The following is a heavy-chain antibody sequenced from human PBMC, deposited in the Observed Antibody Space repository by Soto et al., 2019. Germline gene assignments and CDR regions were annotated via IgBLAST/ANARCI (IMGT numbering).Heavy chain of an antibody. CDR3: TTKGPSSWTNFDY. D-gene: IGHD6-13*01. CDR2: IKSKTDGWTT. Sequence: EVQLVESGGGLVKPGGSLRLSCAASGFTFSNTWMNWVRQAPGKGLEWVGRIKSKTDGWTTDYAAPVKGRFTISRDDAENTLYLQMNSLKTEDSAVYYLTTKGPSSWTNFDYWGQGTLVTVSS. V-gene: IGHV3-15*07. J-gene: IGHJ4*02. CDR1: GFTFSNTW.